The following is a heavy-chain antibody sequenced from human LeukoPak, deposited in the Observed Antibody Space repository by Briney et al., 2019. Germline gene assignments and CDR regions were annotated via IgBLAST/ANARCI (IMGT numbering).Heavy chain of an antibody. CDR2: ISSSGSNI. V-gene: IGHV3-48*03. CDR3: ARDPGGYHYGHFDF. J-gene: IGHJ4*02. Sequence: GGSLRLSCAASGFTFSSYEMNWVRQAPGKGLEWVSYISSSGSNIYYSDSVKGRFTVSRDNAKNSLHLQMNSLRAEDTAVYYCARDPGGYHYGHFDFWGQGTLVTVSS. D-gene: IGHD5-18*01. CDR1: GFTFSSYE.